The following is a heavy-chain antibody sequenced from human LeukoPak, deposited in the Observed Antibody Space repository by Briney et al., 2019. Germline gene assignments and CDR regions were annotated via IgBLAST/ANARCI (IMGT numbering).Heavy chain of an antibody. CDR1: GGSFSGYY. CDR3: ASPVPAAHKEGGS. V-gene: IGHV4-34*01. CDR2: INHSGST. Sequence: SETLSLTCAVYGGSFSGYYWSWIRQPPGKGLEWIGEINHSGSTNYNPSLKSRVTISVDTSKNQFSLKLSSVTAADTAVYYCASPVPAAHKEGGSWGQGTLVTVSS. J-gene: IGHJ5*02. D-gene: IGHD2-2*01.